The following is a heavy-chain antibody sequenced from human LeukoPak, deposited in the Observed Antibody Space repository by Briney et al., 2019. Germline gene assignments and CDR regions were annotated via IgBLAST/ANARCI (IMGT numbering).Heavy chain of an antibody. D-gene: IGHD6-19*01. J-gene: IGHJ4*02. CDR2: IYYSGST. CDR3: ARHPYSSGWSFDY. Sequence: SETLSLTCTVSGGSISSGDYYWSWIRQPPGKGLEWIGYIYYSGSTYYNPSLQSRITISVDTSKNQFSLKLSSVTAADTAVYYCARHPYSSGWSFDYWGQGTLVTVSS. V-gene: IGHV4-30-4*01. CDR1: GGSISSGDYY.